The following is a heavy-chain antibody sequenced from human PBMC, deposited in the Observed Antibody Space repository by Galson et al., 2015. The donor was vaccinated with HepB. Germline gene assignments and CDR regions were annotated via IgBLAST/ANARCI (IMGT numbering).Heavy chain of an antibody. V-gene: IGHV5-10-1*01. CDR2: IDPSDSYT. J-gene: IGHJ2*01. Sequence: QSGAEVKKPGESLRISCKGSGYSFTNYWISWVRQMPGKGLEWMGRIDPSDSYTNYNPSFQGHVTISAGKSISTVYLQWSSLKASDTAMYYCARPSPGPMGRGGVTINWYFDLWGRGTLVTVSA. CDR3: ARPSPGPMGRGGVTINWYFDL. D-gene: IGHD3-10*01. CDR1: GYSFTNYW.